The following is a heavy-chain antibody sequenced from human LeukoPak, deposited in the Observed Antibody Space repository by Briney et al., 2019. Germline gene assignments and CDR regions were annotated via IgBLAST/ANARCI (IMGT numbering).Heavy chain of an antibody. CDR2: IWYDGSNK. Sequence: PGGSLRLSCAASGFTFSSYGTHWVRQAPGKGLEWVAVIWYDGSNKYYADSVKGRFTISRDNSKNTLYLQMNSLRAEDTAVYYCARASSPYDSSGYYYFDYWGQGTLVTVSS. J-gene: IGHJ4*02. V-gene: IGHV3-33*01. CDR1: GFTFSSYG. CDR3: ARASSPYDSSGYYYFDY. D-gene: IGHD3-22*01.